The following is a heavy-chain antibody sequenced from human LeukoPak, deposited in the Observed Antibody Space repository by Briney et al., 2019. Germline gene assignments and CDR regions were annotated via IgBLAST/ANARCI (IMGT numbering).Heavy chain of an antibody. CDR2: MYSGGST. D-gene: IGHD5-24*01. CDR3: ARGQMAGY. Sequence: PGGSLRLSCAASGLTVSSHYMRWVRQAPGKGLEWVSVMYSGGSTHYADSVKGRFTISRDNSKNTLYLQMNSLRAEDTAVYYCARGQMAGYWGQGTLVTVSS. J-gene: IGHJ4*02. V-gene: IGHV3-66*01. CDR1: GLTVSSHY.